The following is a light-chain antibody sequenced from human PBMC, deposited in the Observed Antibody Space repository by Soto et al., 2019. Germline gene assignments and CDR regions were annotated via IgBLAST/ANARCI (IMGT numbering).Light chain of an antibody. Sequence: QSVLTQPSSVSGSPGQSITISCIGTSSDIGPYNYVSWYQQHPVKAPKLILYEVTDRPSGASDRFSGSKSGNAAFLTISGLQAEDEADYYCSSYSSSATPYVFGTGTRSQS. V-gene: IGLV2-14*01. CDR3: SSYSSSATPYV. CDR2: EVT. CDR1: SSDIGPYNY. J-gene: IGLJ1*01.